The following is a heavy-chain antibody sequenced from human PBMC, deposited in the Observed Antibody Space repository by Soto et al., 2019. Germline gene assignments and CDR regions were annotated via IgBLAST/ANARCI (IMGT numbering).Heavy chain of an antibody. J-gene: IGHJ4*02. CDR1: GFTFSSFT. Sequence: EAQLVESGGGLVKPGGSLRMSCAASGFTFSSFTLNWVRQAPGKGLEWLSSISGSSSLTYYADSVRGRFTISRDNAKNSLYLQMNSLRVEDTAVYYCVRGDTRDYWGQGTLVTVPS. V-gene: IGHV3-21*01. CDR3: VRGDTRDY. CDR2: ISGSSSLT.